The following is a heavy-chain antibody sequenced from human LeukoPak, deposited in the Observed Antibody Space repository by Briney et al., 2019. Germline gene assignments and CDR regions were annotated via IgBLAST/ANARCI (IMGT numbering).Heavy chain of an antibody. CDR3: AKVSRYCSGGSCYYHPFDY. J-gene: IGHJ4*02. CDR2: INSDGSSR. CDR1: GFTFSSYW. D-gene: IGHD2-15*01. V-gene: IGHV3-74*01. Sequence: GGSLRLSCAASGFTFSSYWMHWVRQAPGKGLAWVSRINSDGSSRSYADSVKGRFTISRDNAKNTLYLQMNSLRAEDTAVYYCAKVSRYCSGGSCYYHPFDYWGQGTLVTVSS.